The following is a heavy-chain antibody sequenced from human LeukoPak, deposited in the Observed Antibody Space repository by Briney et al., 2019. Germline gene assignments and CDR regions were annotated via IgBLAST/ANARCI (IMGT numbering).Heavy chain of an antibody. V-gene: IGHV3-23*01. J-gene: IGHJ4*02. Sequence: GGSLRLSCAASGFTFSSYAMTWVRQAPGKGLEWVSAISSSGGSTYYADSVKGRFTISRDNSKNTLFLQMNSLRAEDTAVYYCAKAGGHSFFDYWGQGTLVPVSS. CDR2: ISSSGGST. D-gene: IGHD5-18*01. CDR1: GFTFSSYA. CDR3: AKAGGHSFFDY.